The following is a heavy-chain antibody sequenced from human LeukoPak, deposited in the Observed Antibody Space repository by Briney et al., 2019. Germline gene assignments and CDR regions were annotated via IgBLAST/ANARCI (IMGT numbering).Heavy chain of an antibody. CDR1: GYTFTSYG. CDR3: ARDFYYYDSSVPDAFDI. J-gene: IGHJ3*02. Sequence: ASVKVSCKASGYTFTSYGISWVRQAPGQGLEWMGWISAYNGNTNYAQKLQGRVTMTTDTSTSTAYMELRSLRSDDTAVYYCARDFYYYDSSVPDAFDIWGQGTMVTVSS. CDR2: ISAYNGNT. D-gene: IGHD3-22*01. V-gene: IGHV1-18*01.